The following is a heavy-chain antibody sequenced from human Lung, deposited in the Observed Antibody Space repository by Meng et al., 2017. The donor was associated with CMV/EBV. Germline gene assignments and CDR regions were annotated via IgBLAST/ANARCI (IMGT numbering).Heavy chain of an antibody. D-gene: IGHD4-23*01. Sequence: SGGSISRGDYYWNWIRQHPGKGLEWIGYMYISGSTYYNPSLKSRVTISVDTSKNQLSLRLSTVTAADTAVYYCARGTVGGQYNWFDPWGQGALVTDSS. J-gene: IGHJ5*02. CDR2: MYISGST. CDR3: ARGTVGGQYNWFDP. V-gene: IGHV4-31*02. CDR1: GGSISRGDYY.